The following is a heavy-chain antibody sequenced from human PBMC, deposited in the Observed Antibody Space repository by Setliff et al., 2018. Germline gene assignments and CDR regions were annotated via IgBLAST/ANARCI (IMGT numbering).Heavy chain of an antibody. J-gene: IGHJ4*02. V-gene: IGHV1-2*04. D-gene: IGHD1-26*01. Sequence: ASVKVSCKASGFTFTSSAVQWVRQARGQRLEWMGTINPSSGRTSYAQKFQGWVTMTRDTSISTANMELSRLRSDDTAVYYCARGGYSGSYDFDYWGQGTLVTVSS. CDR2: INPSSGRT. CDR3: ARGGYSGSYDFDY. CDR1: GFTFTSSA.